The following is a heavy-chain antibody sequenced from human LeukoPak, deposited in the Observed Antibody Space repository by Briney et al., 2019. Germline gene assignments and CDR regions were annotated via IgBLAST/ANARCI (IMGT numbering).Heavy chain of an antibody. CDR2: IYHSGST. D-gene: IGHD2-2*01. CDR3: ARDGGPVVPAAIDY. CDR1: GYSISSGYY. Sequence: SETLSLTCTVSGYSISSGYYWGWIRQPPGKGLEWIGSIYHSGSTYYNPSLKSRVTISVDTSKNQFSLKLSSVTAADTAVYYCARDGGPVVPAAIDYWGREPWSPSPQ. V-gene: IGHV4-38-2*02. J-gene: IGHJ4*02.